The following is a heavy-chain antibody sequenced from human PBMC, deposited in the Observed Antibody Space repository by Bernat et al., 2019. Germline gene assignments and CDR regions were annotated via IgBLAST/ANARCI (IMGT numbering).Heavy chain of an antibody. CDR2: ISTTSIYT. J-gene: IGHJ3*02. Sequence: QVQLVESGGGLVKPGGSLRLSCAASGFTFSDYYMSWIRQAPGKGLEWVSYISTTSIYTKYADSVKGRFTISRDNAKNALYLQMNSLRVEDTAVYYCASLYNRGDYAFDIWGRGTKVTVSS. V-gene: IGHV3-11*05. D-gene: IGHD4-17*01. CDR3: ASLYNRGDYAFDI. CDR1: GFTFSDYY.